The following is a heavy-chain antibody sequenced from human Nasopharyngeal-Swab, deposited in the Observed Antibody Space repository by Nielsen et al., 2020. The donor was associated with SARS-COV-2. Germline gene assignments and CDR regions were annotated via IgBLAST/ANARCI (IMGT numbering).Heavy chain of an antibody. V-gene: IGHV3-23*01. D-gene: IGHD3-16*02. Sequence: WIRQPPGKGPEWASTISGSGGGTYYADSVKGRFTISRDNSKNTLYLQMNSLRAEDTAVYYCAKDRGDYDYIWGSYRGGFDYWGQGTLVTVSS. CDR2: ISGSGGGT. J-gene: IGHJ4*02. CDR3: AKDRGDYDYIWGSYRGGFDY.